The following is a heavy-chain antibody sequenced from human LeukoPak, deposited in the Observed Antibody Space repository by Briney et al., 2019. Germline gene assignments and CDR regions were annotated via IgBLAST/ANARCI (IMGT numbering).Heavy chain of an antibody. J-gene: IGHJ3*02. D-gene: IGHD3-3*01. V-gene: IGHV4-39*01. CDR1: GGSISSSSYY. CDR2: IYYSGST. CDR3: ARQPDYDFWSGYSNGAFDI. Sequence: SETLSLTCTVSGGSISSSSYYWGWIRQPPGKGLEWIGSIYYSGSTYYNPSLKSRVTISVDTSKNQFSLKLSSVTAADTAVYYCARQPDYDFWSGYSNGAFDIWGQGTMVTVSS.